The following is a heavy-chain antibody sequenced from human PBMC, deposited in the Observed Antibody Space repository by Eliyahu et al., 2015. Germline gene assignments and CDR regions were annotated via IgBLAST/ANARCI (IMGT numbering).Heavy chain of an antibody. Sequence: QVQLVESGGGVVQPGRSLRLSCAXXGFTFSSYGMHWVRQAPGKGLEWVAVISYDGSNKYYADSVKGRFTISRDNSKNTLYLQMNSLRAEDTAVYYCAKDIVATTELDYWGQGTLVTVSS. D-gene: IGHD5-12*01. J-gene: IGHJ4*02. CDR1: GFTFSSYG. CDR2: ISYDGSNK. CDR3: AKDIVATTELDY. V-gene: IGHV3-30*18.